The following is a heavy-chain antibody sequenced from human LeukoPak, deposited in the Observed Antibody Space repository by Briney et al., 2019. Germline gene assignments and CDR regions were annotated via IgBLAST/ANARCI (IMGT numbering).Heavy chain of an antibody. Sequence: ASVKVSCQDSEYTFTAYYVHWVGQAPGQGLEWMGWINPNSGDTNFAQNFQGRVTMTRDTSNSTGYMELSRLRSDDTAVYYCARVGQWLVENDWFDPWGQGTLVTVSS. CDR1: EYTFTAYY. CDR3: ARVGQWLVENDWFDP. CDR2: INPNSGDT. J-gene: IGHJ5*02. V-gene: IGHV1-2*02. D-gene: IGHD6-19*01.